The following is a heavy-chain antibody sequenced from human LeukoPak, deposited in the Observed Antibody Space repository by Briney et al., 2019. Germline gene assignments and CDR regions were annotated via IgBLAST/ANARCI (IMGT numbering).Heavy chain of an antibody. V-gene: IGHV1-2*02. CDR1: GYTFTGYY. CDR2: INPNSGGT. J-gene: IGHJ4*02. Sequence: ASVKVSCKASGYTFTGYYMHWVRQAPGQGLEWMGWINPNSGGTNYAQKFQGRVTVTRDTSISTAYMELSRLRSDDTAVYYCASLDKGNDVVFDYWGQGTLVTVSS. CDR3: ASLDKGNDVVFDY. D-gene: IGHD1-1*01.